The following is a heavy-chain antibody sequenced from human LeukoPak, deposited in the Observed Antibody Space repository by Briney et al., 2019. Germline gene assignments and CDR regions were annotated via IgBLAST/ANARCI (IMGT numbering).Heavy chain of an antibody. CDR3: ARVFAGDYGGTLVFDY. Sequence: SETLSLTCTVSGGSISSGGYYWSWIRQHPGKDLEWIGYIYYSGSTYYNPSLKSRVTISVDTSKNQFSLKLSSVTAADTAVYYCARVFAGDYGGTLVFDYWGPGTLVTVSS. CDR2: IYYSGST. CDR1: GGSISSGGYY. D-gene: IGHD4-23*01. J-gene: IGHJ4*02. V-gene: IGHV4-31*03.